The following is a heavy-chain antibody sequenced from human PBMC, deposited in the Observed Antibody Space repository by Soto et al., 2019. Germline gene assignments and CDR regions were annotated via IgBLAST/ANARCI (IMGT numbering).Heavy chain of an antibody. D-gene: IGHD2-2*02. Sequence: QVQLVQSGAEVKKPGASVKVSCKASGYTFTSYGISWVRQAPGQGLEWMGWISAYNGNTNYAQKLQGRVTMTTDTSTSTAYMKLRSLRSDDTAVYYCAREWIVVVPAAISYYYYYGMDVWGQGTTVTVSS. CDR2: ISAYNGNT. J-gene: IGHJ6*02. CDR3: AREWIVVVPAAISYYYYYGMDV. V-gene: IGHV1-18*01. CDR1: GYTFTSYG.